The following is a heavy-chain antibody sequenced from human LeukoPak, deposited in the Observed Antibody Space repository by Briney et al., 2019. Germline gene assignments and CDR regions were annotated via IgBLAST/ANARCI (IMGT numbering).Heavy chain of an antibody. CDR1: GFTFSSYA. CDR2: MSGSGGST. J-gene: IGHJ4*02. Sequence: GGSLRLSCAASGFTFSSYAMSWVRQAPGTGLEWVSAMSGSGGSTYYADSVKGRFTISRDNAKNSLYLQMNSLRAEDTAAYYCARDGGWFGELLPDYWGQGTLVTVSS. CDR3: ARDGGWFGELLPDY. D-gene: IGHD3-10*01. V-gene: IGHV3-23*01.